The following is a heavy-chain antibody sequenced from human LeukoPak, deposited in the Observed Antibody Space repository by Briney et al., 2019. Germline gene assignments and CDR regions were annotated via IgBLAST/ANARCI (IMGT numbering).Heavy chain of an antibody. J-gene: IGHJ3*02. CDR2: IKQDGSEK. V-gene: IGHV3-7*01. CDR3: ASTDI. Sequence: PGGSLRLSCAASGFTFSNAWMSWVRQAPGKGLEWVANIKQDGSEKYYVDSVKGRFTISRDNAKNSLYLQMNSLRAEDTAVYYCASTDIWGQGTMVTVSS. CDR1: GFTFSNAW.